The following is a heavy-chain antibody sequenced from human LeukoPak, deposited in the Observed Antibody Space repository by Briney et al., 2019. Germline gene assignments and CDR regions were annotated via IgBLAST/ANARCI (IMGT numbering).Heavy chain of an antibody. CDR1: GYTFTGYY. CDR3: ASWPLFCEYSRSH. D-gene: IGHD6-6*01. CDR2: INPNSGGT. V-gene: IGHV1-2*06. Sequence: ASVKVSCKASGYTFTGYYMHWVRQAPGQGLKWMGRINPNSGGTNYAQKFQGRVTMTRDTSISTAYMELSRLRSDDTAVYYCASWPLFCEYSRSHWGQGTLVTVSS. J-gene: IGHJ4*02.